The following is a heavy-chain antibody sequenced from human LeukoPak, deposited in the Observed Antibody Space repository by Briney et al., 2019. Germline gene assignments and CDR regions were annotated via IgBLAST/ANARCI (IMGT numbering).Heavy chain of an antibody. J-gene: IGHJ5*01. CDR2: IPISGAI. D-gene: IGHD6-19*01. V-gene: IGHV3-69-1*01. CDR3: ARSNSGWFDS. Sequence: GGSLRLSCAASGFTFSNFVMNWVRQAPGKGLELVSSIPISGAIYYADSVTGLFTISRDNARNSLYLQMNRLRADDTAVYYCARSNSGWFDSWGQGTLVTVSS. CDR1: GFTFSNFV.